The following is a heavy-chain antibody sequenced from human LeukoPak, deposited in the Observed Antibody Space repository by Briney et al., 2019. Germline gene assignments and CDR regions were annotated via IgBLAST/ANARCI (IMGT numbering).Heavy chain of an antibody. D-gene: IGHD4-17*01. CDR3: ARDNKDYGDHPNYDAFDI. J-gene: IGHJ3*02. V-gene: IGHV3-48*03. CDR2: ISSSGSTI. CDR1: GFTFSSYE. Sequence: GGSLRLSCAASGFTFSSYEMNWVRQAPGKGLEWVSYISSSGSTIYYADSVKGRFTISRDNAKNSLYLQMNSLRAEDTAVYYCARDNKDYGDHPNYDAFDIWGQGTMVTVSS.